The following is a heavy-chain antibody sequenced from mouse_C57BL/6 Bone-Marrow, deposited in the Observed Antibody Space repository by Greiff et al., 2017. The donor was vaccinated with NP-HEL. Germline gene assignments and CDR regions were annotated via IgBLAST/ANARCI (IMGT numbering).Heavy chain of an antibody. CDR2: ISSGGDYI. Sequence: EVNVVESGEGLVKPGGSLKLSCAASGFTFSSYAMSWVRQTPEKRLEWVAYISSGGDYIYYADTVKGRFTISRDNARNTLYLQMSSLKSEDTAMYYCTRGLLGFAYWGQGTLVTVSA. CDR1: GFTFSSYA. V-gene: IGHV5-9-1*02. CDR3: TRGLLGFAY. D-gene: IGHD1-1*01. J-gene: IGHJ3*01.